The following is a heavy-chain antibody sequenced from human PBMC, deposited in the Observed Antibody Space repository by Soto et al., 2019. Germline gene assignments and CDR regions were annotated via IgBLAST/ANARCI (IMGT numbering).Heavy chain of an antibody. D-gene: IGHD2-2*01. V-gene: IGHV5-10-1*01. CDR2: IDPSDSYT. CDR3: ALGGIVVVPAATHYYYYGMDV. CDR1: GYSFTSYW. J-gene: IGHJ6*02. Sequence: PGESLKISCKGSGYSFTSYWISWVRQMPGKGLEWMGRIDPSDSYTNYSPSFQGHVTISADKSISTAYLQWSSLKASDTAMYYCALGGIVVVPAATHYYYYGMDVWGQGTTVNVSS.